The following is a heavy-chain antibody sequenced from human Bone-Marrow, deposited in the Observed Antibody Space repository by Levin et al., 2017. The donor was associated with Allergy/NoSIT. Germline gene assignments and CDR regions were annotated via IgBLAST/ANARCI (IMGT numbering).Heavy chain of an antibody. CDR1: GFTVSDNY. Sequence: GESLKISCAASGFTVSDNYMSWDRQAPGKGLEWVSVIYSGGRTEYADSVKGRFTISRDNSKNTLYLQMNSLRAEDTAVYYCVRDLKSEGSWTRFDPWGQGTLVTVSS. V-gene: IGHV3-53*01. CDR3: VRDLKSEGSWTRFDP. D-gene: IGHD2-15*01. J-gene: IGHJ5*02. CDR2: IYSGGRT.